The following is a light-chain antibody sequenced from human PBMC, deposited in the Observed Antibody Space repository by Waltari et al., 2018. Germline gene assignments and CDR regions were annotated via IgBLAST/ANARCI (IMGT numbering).Light chain of an antibody. Sequence: ALTQPSSVSGSPGQSITVPCSDSGFASWYQQHPGKAPRLIIYDSYKRPPGVSDRFSGSQSGTTASLTISGLQAEDEGVYYCCGYGGTFTSVFGGGTKVTVL. CDR1: GF. CDR2: DSY. V-gene: IGLV2-23*01. J-gene: IGLJ2*01. CDR3: CGYGGTFTSV.